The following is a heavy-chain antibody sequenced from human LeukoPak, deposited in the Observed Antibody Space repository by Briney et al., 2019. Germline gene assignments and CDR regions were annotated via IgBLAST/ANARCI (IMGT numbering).Heavy chain of an antibody. J-gene: IGHJ4*02. CDR3: AKDLRTPYFDY. CDR2: IRDSGAST. CDR1: GFTFLTYA. Sequence: GGSLRLSCAASGFTFLTYAMSWVRQAPGKGLQWVSVIRDSGASTYYADSVKGRFTISRDNSKNTLYLQMNSLRAEDTAVYYCAKDLRTPYFDYWGQGTLVTVSS. D-gene: IGHD2-15*01. V-gene: IGHV3-23*01.